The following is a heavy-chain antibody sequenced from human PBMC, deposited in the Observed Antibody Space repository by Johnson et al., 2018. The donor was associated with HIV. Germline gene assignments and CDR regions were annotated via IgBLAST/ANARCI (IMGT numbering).Heavy chain of an antibody. CDR1: GFTFSSYA. CDR3: ARDGYYDSGSDPLDI. D-gene: IGHD3-10*01. V-gene: IGHV3-30-3*01. CDR2: IPYDGYNK. J-gene: IGHJ3*02. Sequence: QVQLVESGGGVVQPGRSLRLSCAASGFTFSSYAMHWVRQAPGKGLEWVAVIPYDGYNKYYADSVRGRFTISRDNAKNSLYLQMNSLRAEDTALYYCARDGYYDSGSDPLDIWGQGTMVTVSS.